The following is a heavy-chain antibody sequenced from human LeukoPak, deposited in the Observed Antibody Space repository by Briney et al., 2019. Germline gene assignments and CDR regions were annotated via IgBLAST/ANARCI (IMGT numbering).Heavy chain of an antibody. CDR2: MYYSGST. CDR3: ARSRHCSSTSCYSFDY. Sequence: SETLSLTCTVSGGSISSYYWGWIRQPPGKGLEWIGSMYYSGSTYYNPSLKSRVTVSVDTSKTQFSLKLSSVTAADTAVYYCARSRHCSSTSCYSFDYWGQGTLVTVSA. CDR1: GGSISSYY. D-gene: IGHD2-2*01. V-gene: IGHV4-39*01. J-gene: IGHJ4*02.